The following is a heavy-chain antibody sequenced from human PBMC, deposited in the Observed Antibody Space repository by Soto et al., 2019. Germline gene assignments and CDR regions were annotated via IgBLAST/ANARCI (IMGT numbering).Heavy chain of an antibody. Sequence: ASVKVSFKTFGYTFTSYGIGWARQAPGQGLEWMGWINTYNGNTNYAQNLQGRVTLTTDTSTSTAYMELRSLRSNDTAIYYCAMVDVYVTPSPQDVWGQGTTVTVSS. D-gene: IGHD3-16*01. V-gene: IGHV1-18*01. CDR3: AMVDVYVTPSPQDV. J-gene: IGHJ6*02. CDR2: INTYNGNT. CDR1: GYTFTSYG.